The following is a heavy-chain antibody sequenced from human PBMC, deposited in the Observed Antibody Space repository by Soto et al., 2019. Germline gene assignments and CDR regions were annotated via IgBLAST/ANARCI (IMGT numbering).Heavy chain of an antibody. J-gene: IGHJ3*02. D-gene: IGHD3-10*01. Sequence: QVQLQESGPGLVKPLETLSLTCTVSGGSISSYYWSWIRQPPGKGLEWIGDIYYSGSTNYNPSLKSRVTISVDTSKNQFSLKLSSVTAADTAVYFCARRYGLSAFDIWGQGTMVTVSS. CDR3: ARRYGLSAFDI. V-gene: IGHV4-59*08. CDR1: GGSISSYY. CDR2: IYYSGST.